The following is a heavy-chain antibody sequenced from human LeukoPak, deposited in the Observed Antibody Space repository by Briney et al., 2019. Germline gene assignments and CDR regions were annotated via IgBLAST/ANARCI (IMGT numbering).Heavy chain of an antibody. D-gene: IGHD3-10*01. CDR1: GGSISSGGYS. CDR3: ARATMVRGDFTSNGWFDP. J-gene: IGHJ5*02. CDR2: IYHSGST. Sequence: SQTLSLTCAVSGGSISSGGYSWSWIRQPPGKGLEWIGYIYHSGSTYYNPSLKSRVTMSVDRSKNQFSLKLSSVTAADTAVYYCARATMVRGDFTSNGWFDPWGQGTLVTVSS. V-gene: IGHV4-30-2*01.